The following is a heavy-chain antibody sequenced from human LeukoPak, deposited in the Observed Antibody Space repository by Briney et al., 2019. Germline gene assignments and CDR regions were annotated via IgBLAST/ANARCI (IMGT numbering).Heavy chain of an antibody. D-gene: IGHD3-22*01. CDR3: ARDPTYYYDSSGYYARNYYYYYMDV. J-gene: IGHJ6*03. Sequence: ASVKVSCKASGYTFTSYYMHWVRQAPGQGLEWMGIINPSGGSTSYAQKFQGRVTMTRDMSTSTVYMELSSLRSEDTAVYYCARDPTYYYDSSGYYARNYYYYYMDVWGKGTTVTVSS. CDR1: GYTFTSYY. CDR2: INPSGGST. V-gene: IGHV1-46*01.